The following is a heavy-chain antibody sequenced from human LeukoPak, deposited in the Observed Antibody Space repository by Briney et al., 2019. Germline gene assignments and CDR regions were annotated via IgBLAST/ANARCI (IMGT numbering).Heavy chain of an antibody. Sequence: ASVKVSCKASGYTFTSYDINWVRQATGQGLEWMGWMNPNSGNTGYAQKFQGRVTMTRNTSISTAYMELSSLRSEDTAVYYCARTKGIAAAGTINWFDPWGQGTLVTASS. CDR3: ARTKGIAAAGTINWFDP. J-gene: IGHJ5*02. D-gene: IGHD6-13*01. V-gene: IGHV1-8*01. CDR1: GYTFTSYD. CDR2: MNPNSGNT.